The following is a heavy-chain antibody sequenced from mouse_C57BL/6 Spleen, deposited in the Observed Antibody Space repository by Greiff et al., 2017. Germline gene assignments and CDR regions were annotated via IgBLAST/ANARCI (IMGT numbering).Heavy chain of an antibody. Sequence: QVQLQQPGAELVKPGASVKLSCKASGYTFTSYWMHWVKQRPGQGLEWIGMIDPNSGGTKYNEKFKSKATLTVDKPSSTAYMQLSSLTSEDSAVYYCAREGLDGYGAWFAYWGQGTLVTVSA. D-gene: IGHD2-2*01. CDR3: AREGLDGYGAWFAY. J-gene: IGHJ3*01. CDR1: GYTFTSYW. V-gene: IGHV1-64*01. CDR2: IDPNSGGT.